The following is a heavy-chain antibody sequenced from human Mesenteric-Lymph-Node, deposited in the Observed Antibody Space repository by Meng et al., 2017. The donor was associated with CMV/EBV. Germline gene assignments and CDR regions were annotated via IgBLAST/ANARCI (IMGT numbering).Heavy chain of an antibody. D-gene: IGHD4-23*01. CDR3: ARHQRWLKSEGGFNY. Sequence: QGQLQQWGAGLVKPSGTLSLTCAVYGGSFSGYYWSWIRQPPGKGLEWIGEINHSGSTNYNPSLKSRVTISVDTSKNQFSLKLSSVTAADTAVYYCARHQRWLKSEGGFNYWGQGTLVTVSS. CDR1: GGSFSGYY. CDR2: INHSGST. J-gene: IGHJ4*02. V-gene: IGHV4-34*01.